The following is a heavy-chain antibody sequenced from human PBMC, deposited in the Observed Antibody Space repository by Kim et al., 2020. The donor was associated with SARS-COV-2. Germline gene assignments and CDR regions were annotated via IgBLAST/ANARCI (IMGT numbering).Heavy chain of an antibody. J-gene: IGHJ5*02. V-gene: IGHV3-21*01. CDR2: ISSYSNYI. Sequence: GGSLRLSCVASGFTFSAYRMDWVRQAPGKGPEWVSSISSYSNYIYYADSVKGRFTISRDNAKNSVFLQMNSLRAEDTAVYYCVTDERACGWGSWGQGTRVTVSS. D-gene: IGHD3-16*01. CDR1: GFTFSAYR. CDR3: VTDERACGWGS.